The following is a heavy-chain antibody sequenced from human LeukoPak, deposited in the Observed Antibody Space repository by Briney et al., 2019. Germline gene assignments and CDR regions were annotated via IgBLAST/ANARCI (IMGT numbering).Heavy chain of an antibody. Sequence: GGSLRLSCTASGFTLSNYDINWVRQAPGKGMEWTSYISSGGSAKYYAESVKGRFTISRDNSENSLYLQMNSLRVDDTVIYYCARDGSFGFFDYWGQGTLVTVSS. V-gene: IGHV3-48*03. J-gene: IGHJ4*02. CDR3: ARDGSFGFFDY. CDR1: GFTLSNYD. D-gene: IGHD3-3*01. CDR2: ISSGGSAK.